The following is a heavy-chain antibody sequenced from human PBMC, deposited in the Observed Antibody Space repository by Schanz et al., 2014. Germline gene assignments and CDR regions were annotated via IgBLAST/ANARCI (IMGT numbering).Heavy chain of an antibody. Sequence: QVQLLQSGAEVKKPGASMKVSCKASGYTFTTYYMLWVRQAPGQGLEWMGIINPSGGSTRYGQKFQGRITVTTDTSTSTAYMELSSLTSEDTAVHYCARGRGFYDYWGQGTLVTVSS. J-gene: IGHJ4*02. D-gene: IGHD3-10*01. CDR1: GYTFTTYY. CDR2: INPSGGST. CDR3: ARGRGFYDY. V-gene: IGHV1-46*01.